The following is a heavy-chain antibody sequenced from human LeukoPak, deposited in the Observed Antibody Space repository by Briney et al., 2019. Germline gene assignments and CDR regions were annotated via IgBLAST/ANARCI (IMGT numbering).Heavy chain of an antibody. Sequence: GSLRLSCAASGFTFSSYAMHWVRQAPGKGLEWVAVISYDGSNKYYADSVKGRFTISRDNAKNSLYLQMNSLRAEDTAVYYCARDDCSSTSCYPPIKYYYYYGMDVWGQGTTVTVSS. D-gene: IGHD2-2*01. CDR2: ISYDGSNK. CDR1: GFTFSSYA. V-gene: IGHV3-30-3*01. CDR3: ARDDCSSTSCYPPIKYYYYYGMDV. J-gene: IGHJ6*02.